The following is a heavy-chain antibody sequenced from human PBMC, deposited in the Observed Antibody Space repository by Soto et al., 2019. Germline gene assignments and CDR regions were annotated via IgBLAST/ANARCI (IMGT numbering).Heavy chain of an antibody. CDR3: ARLQEQWLGPFDY. J-gene: IGHJ4*02. D-gene: IGHD6-19*01. CDR1: GYSFTSYW. V-gene: IGHV5-51*01. Sequence: EVQLVQSGAEVKKPGESLKISCKGSGYSFTSYWIGWVRQMPGKGLEWMGIIYPCDSDTRNSPSFQGQVTISADKSIRTAYLQWSSLKASDTAMYYCARLQEQWLGPFDYWGPGNLVTVAS. CDR2: IYPCDSDT.